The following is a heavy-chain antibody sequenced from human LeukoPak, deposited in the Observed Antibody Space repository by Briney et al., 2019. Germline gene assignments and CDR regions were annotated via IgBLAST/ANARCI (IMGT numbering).Heavy chain of an antibody. D-gene: IGHD1-26*01. J-gene: IGHJ4*02. CDR2: ISHDENYK. V-gene: IGHV3-30*03. CDR1: GFKFSSYG. CDR3: ARGGLTIAEAPTSWYLDD. Sequence: PGRSLRPSCAASGFKFSSYGMHWVRQAPGKGLEWVSHISHDENYKYYADSVKGRFTISRDNPKYTLYLQMNSLRGEDTAVYYCARGGLTIAEAPTSWYLDDWGRGTLATVSS.